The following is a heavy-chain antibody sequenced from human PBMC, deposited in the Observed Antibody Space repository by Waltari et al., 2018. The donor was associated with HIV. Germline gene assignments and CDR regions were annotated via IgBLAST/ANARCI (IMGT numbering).Heavy chain of an antibody. CDR2: ISTTGSAI. J-gene: IGHJ4*01. Sequence: QVQLVESGGNLVNPGGSLRLSCAASGFTFSDYYMSWIRQAPGKGLEWNSYISTTGSAIYYADSVKGRFTISRDNSKNSLYLQMNNLRAEDTAVYFCASRGVWCSAISCYGLWGHGTLVTVSS. CDR3: ASRGVWCSAISCYGL. CDR1: GFTFSDYY. V-gene: IGHV3-11*01. D-gene: IGHD2-15*01.